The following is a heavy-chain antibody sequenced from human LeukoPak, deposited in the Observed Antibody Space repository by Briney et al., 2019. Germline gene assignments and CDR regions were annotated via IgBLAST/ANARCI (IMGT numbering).Heavy chain of an antibody. J-gene: IGHJ6*03. CDR2: IKQDGSEK. CDR1: GFTFSSYA. CDR3: ARSAPAAAGTGPMDV. Sequence: GGSLRLSCAVSGFTFSSYAMSWVRQAPGKGLEWVANIKQDGSEKYYVDSVRGRFTISRDNAKNSLYLQMNSLRAEDTTVYYCARSAPAAAGTGPMDVWGKGTTVTVSS. D-gene: IGHD6-13*01. V-gene: IGHV3-7*01.